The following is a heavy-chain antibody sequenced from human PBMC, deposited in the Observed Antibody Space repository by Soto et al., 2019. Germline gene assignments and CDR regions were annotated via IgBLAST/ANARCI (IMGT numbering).Heavy chain of an antibody. CDR1: GFTFSSYA. D-gene: IGHD5-18*01. V-gene: IGHV3-23*01. J-gene: IGHJ6*03. CDR3: TKGEIVDTAKRVYYFYYMDV. CDR2: ISGSGSST. Sequence: EVQLLESGGGLVQPGGSLRLSCAASGFTFSSYAMSWVRQAPGKGLEWVSAISGSGSSTYYADYVKGRFTISRDNSKNTLNLKVNRIRDEDTAVSYCTKGEIVDTAKRVYYFYYMDVWGKGTTVTVSS.